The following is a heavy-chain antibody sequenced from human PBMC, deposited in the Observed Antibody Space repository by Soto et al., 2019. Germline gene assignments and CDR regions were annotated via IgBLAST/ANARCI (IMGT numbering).Heavy chain of an antibody. J-gene: IGHJ5*02. Sequence: QLQLQESGPGLVKPSETLSLTCNVSGGSISSSRSYWAWFRQPPGKELEWIANIFYAGNTYYNPSLKRRATVSVDTSKNQSSLKLDSVTAADTAVYYCARQAAAPGIDLWFDPWGQGTLVTVSS. V-gene: IGHV4-39*01. CDR1: GGSISSSRSY. CDR2: IFYAGNT. D-gene: IGHD6-13*01. CDR3: ARQAAAPGIDLWFDP.